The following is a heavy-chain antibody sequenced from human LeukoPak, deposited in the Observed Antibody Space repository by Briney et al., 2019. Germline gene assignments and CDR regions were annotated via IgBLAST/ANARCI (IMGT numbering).Heavy chain of an antibody. J-gene: IGHJ2*01. V-gene: IGHV3-23*01. Sequence: GGSLRLSCAASGFTFSNYAMSWVRQAPGKGLEWVSAFSDSSGSTHYADSVKGRFTISRDNSKNTLYLQMNSLRAEDTAVYYCAKTRRERVTATPNWYFDVWGRGTLVTVSS. D-gene: IGHD4-17*01. CDR1: GFTFSNYA. CDR3: AKTRRERVTATPNWYFDV. CDR2: FSDSSGST.